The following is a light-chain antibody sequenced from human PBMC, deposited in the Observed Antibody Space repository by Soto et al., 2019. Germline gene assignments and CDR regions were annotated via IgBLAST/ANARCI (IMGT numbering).Light chain of an antibody. CDR1: QSLVHSDGIAY. Sequence: DVVMTQSQHSLPVTLGQPASISCRSNQSLVHSDGIAYFSWFQQRPGRSPRRLIYKVSNRDSGVPARFSGSGSGTDFALKISRVEAEDVGVYYCMQGTHWPITFGQGTRLEIK. V-gene: IGKV2-30*02. J-gene: IGKJ5*01. CDR3: MQGTHWPIT. CDR2: KVS.